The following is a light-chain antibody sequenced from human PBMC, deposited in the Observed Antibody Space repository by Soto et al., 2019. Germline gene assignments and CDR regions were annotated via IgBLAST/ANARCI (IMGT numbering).Light chain of an antibody. J-gene: IGKJ4*01. CDR2: CAS. CDR3: QPCGSSASS. V-gene: IGKV3-20*01. CDR1: QSLSSSF. Sequence: EIVLPQSPDTLSSSPGERATLSCRASQSLSSSFFAWYQHKPGKAPRVLISCASSRATGIADRFSGRGSGTEFTLSIAGPEPEYCAGYYRQPCGSSASSFGGATNVEIK.